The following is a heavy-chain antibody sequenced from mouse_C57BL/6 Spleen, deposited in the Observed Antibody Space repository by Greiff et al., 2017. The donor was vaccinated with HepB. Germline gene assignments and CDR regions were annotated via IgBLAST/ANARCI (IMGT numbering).Heavy chain of an antibody. CDR2: ISYDGSN. V-gene: IGHV3-6*01. Sequence: VQLQQSGPGLVKPSQSLSLTCSVTGYSITSGYYWNWIRQFPGNKLEWMGYISYDGSNNYNPSLKNRISITRDTSKNQFFLKLNSVTTEDTATYYCAVTAQATLFAYWGQGTLVTVSA. J-gene: IGHJ3*01. CDR3: AVTAQATLFAY. D-gene: IGHD3-2*02. CDR1: GYSITSGYY.